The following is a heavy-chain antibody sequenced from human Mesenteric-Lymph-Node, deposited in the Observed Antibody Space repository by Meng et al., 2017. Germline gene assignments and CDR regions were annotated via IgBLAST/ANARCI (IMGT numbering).Heavy chain of an antibody. CDR1: GGSISSNGYY. V-gene: IGHV4-30-4*08. D-gene: IGHD2-21*01. CDR2: IYYSGST. CDR3: AREGRSHQVGVSVY. Sequence: QLQESGPGLVKPSGTLSLTCTVSGGSISSNGYYWDWVRQPPGKGLEWIGYIYYSGSTYYNPSLKSRVTISVDTSKNQFSLKLRFVTAADTAVYYCAREGRSHQVGVSVYWGQGNLVTVSS. J-gene: IGHJ4*02.